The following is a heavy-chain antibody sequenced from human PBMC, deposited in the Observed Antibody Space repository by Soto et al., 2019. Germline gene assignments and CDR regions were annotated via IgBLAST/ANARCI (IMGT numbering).Heavy chain of an antibody. V-gene: IGHV3-23*01. Sequence: EVQLLGSGGGLVQPGGSLRLSCAASGFTFSSYDMSWVRQAPGKGLEWVSAISGSGGSPYYADSVKGRFTISRDNSKNALYLQMNSLRAEDTAVYYCSKKGISTVSTPNDYWGHGTLVTVSA. CDR1: GFTFSSYD. CDR3: SKKGISTVSTPNDY. CDR2: ISGSGGSP. J-gene: IGHJ4*01. D-gene: IGHD4-17*01.